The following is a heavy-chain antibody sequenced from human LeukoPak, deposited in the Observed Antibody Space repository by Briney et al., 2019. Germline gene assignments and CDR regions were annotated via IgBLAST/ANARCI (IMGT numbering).Heavy chain of an antibody. J-gene: IGHJ4*02. CDR1: GFTVSSSY. CDR3: ARRGDGGRSFDY. V-gene: IGHV3-53*01. D-gene: IGHD4-23*01. Sequence: RSGGSLRLSCAASGFTVSSSYMNWVRQAPGKGLEWVSLIYGGGSTYYADSVKGRFTISRDNSKNTLYLQMNSLRAEDTAVYYCARRGDGGRSFDYWGQGTLVTVSS. CDR2: IYGGGST.